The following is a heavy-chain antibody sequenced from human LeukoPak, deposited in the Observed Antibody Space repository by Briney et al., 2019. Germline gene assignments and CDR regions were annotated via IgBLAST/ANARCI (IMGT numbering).Heavy chain of an antibody. CDR3: ARDRSLSIAAAGFLDY. CDR1: GFTFSSYA. Sequence: GGSLRLSCAASGFTFSSYAMSWVRQAPGKGLEWVSAISGSGGGTYYADSVKGRFTISRDNSKNTLYLQMNSLRAEDTAVYYCARDRSLSIAAAGFLDYWGQGTLVTVSS. CDR2: ISGSGGGT. D-gene: IGHD6-13*01. V-gene: IGHV3-23*01. J-gene: IGHJ4*02.